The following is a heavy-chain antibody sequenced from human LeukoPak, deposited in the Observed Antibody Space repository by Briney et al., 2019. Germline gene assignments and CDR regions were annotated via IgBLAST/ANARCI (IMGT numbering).Heavy chain of an antibody. CDR1: GFTFDDYA. CDR3: AKDREWELQTFTFDY. CDR2: ISWNSGSI. Sequence: GGSLRLSCAASGFTFDDYAMHWVRQAPGKGLEWVSGISWNSGSIGYADSVKGRFTISRDNAKNSLYLQMNSLRAEDTALYYCAKDREWELQTFTFDYWGQGTLVTVSS. J-gene: IGHJ4*02. D-gene: IGHD1-26*01. V-gene: IGHV3-9*01.